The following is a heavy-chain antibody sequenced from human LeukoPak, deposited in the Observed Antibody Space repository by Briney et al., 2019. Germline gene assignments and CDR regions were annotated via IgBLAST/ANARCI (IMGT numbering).Heavy chain of an antibody. D-gene: IGHD4-11*01. V-gene: IGHV1-46*01. CDR3: AKSRLTTGFDP. CDR2: INPSGGST. CDR1: GYTFTSYY. J-gene: IGHJ5*02. Sequence: ASVKVSCKASGYTFTSYYMHWVRQAPGQGLEWMGIINPSGGSTSYAQKFQGRVTMTRDMSTSTVYMELSSLRAEDTAVYYCAKSRLTTGFDPWGQGTLVTVSS.